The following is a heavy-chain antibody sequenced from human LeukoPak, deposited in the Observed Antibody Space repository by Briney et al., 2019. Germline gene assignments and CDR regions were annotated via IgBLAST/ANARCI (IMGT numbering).Heavy chain of an antibody. V-gene: IGHV3-21*01. D-gene: IGHD3-3*01. Sequence: GGSLRLSCAASGFTFSSYNMNWVRQAPGKGREWVSAISSKSNYTYYADSVKGRFTISRDNARNSLYLQMNSLRAKDTAVYYCARETELRFLEWSLDYWGRGTLVTVSS. CDR1: GFTFSSYN. CDR3: ARETELRFLEWSLDY. CDR2: ISSKSNYT. J-gene: IGHJ4*02.